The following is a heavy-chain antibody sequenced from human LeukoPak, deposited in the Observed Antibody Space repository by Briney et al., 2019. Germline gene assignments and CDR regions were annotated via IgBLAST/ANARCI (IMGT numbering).Heavy chain of an antibody. CDR1: GGSISSSSHS. V-gene: IGHV4-39*07. J-gene: IGHJ4*02. CDR2: INHSGST. Sequence: NPSETLSLTCTISGGSISSSSHSWGWIRQPPGKGLEWIGEINHSGSTNYNPSLKSRVTISVDTSKNQFSLKLSSVTAADTAVYYCARGRYYDYVWGSYRLYYFDYWGQGTLVTVSS. D-gene: IGHD3-16*02. CDR3: ARGRYYDYVWGSYRLYYFDY.